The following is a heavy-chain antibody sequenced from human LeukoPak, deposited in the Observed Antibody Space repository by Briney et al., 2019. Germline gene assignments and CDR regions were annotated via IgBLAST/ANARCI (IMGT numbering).Heavy chain of an antibody. CDR1: GFTFDDYA. Sequence: GSLRLSCAASGFTFDDYAMHWVRQAPGKGLEWVSLISWDGGSTYYADSVKGRFTISRDNSKNSLYLQMNSLRAEATALYYCAKGLSGGRWDYYFDYWGQGTLVTVSS. J-gene: IGHJ4*02. V-gene: IGHV3-43D*03. CDR2: ISWDGGST. CDR3: AKGLSGGRWDYYFDY. D-gene: IGHD2-15*01.